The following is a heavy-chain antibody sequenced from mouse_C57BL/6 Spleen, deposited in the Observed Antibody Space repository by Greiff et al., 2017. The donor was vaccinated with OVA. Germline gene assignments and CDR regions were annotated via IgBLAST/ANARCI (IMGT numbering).Heavy chain of an antibody. J-gene: IGHJ2*01. CDR1: GYTFTDYY. CDR3: ARAVYGYDFDY. CDR2: IYPGSGNT. Sequence: VQGVESGAELVRPGASVKLSCKASGYTFTDYYINWVKQRPGQGLEWIARIYPGSGNTYYNEKFKGKATLTAEKSSSTAYMQLSSLTSEDSAVYFCARAVYGYDFDYWGQGTTLTVSS. V-gene: IGHV1-76*01. D-gene: IGHD2-2*01.